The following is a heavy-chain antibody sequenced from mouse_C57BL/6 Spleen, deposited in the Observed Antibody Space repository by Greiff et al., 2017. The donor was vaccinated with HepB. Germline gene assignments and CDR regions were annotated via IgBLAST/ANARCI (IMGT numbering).Heavy chain of an antibody. Sequence: EVQLQQSGPELVKPGASVKISCKASGYTFTDYYMNWVKQSHGKSLEWIGDINPNNGGTSYNQKFKGKATLTVDKSSSTAYMELRSLTSEDSAVYYCARRDGYYSYFDVWGTGTTVTVSS. V-gene: IGHV1-26*01. CDR1: GYTFTDYY. CDR2: INPNNGGT. CDR3: ARRDGYYSYFDV. J-gene: IGHJ1*03. D-gene: IGHD2-3*01.